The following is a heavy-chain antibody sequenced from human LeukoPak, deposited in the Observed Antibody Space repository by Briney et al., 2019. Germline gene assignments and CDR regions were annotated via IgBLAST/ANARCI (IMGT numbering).Heavy chain of an antibody. D-gene: IGHD5-24*01. J-gene: IGHJ4*02. CDR3: AREPRDGYNSLDY. CDR2: IYTSGST. CDR1: GDSISSTNYY. V-gene: IGHV4-61*02. Sequence: SETLSLTCTVSGDSISSTNYYWSWIRQPAGKGLEWIGRIYTSGSTNYNPSLKSRVTISVDTSKNQFSLKLSSVTAADTAVYYCAREPRDGYNSLDYWGQGTLVTVSS.